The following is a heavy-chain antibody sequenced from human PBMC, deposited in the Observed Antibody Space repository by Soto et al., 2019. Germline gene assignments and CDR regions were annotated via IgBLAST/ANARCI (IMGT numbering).Heavy chain of an antibody. V-gene: IGHV1-69*13. J-gene: IGHJ4*02. D-gene: IGHD1-1*01. CDR3: AREGSVYKL. CDR1: GGSFSNFA. CDR2: IVTVFGRP. Sequence: SVKVACQASGGSFSNFAISWVRQAPGQGLEWMGGIVTVFGRPNYAQRFRGRLTITADESTGTGYMELSSLRSDDTAVYYRAREGSVYKLWGQGVQVT.